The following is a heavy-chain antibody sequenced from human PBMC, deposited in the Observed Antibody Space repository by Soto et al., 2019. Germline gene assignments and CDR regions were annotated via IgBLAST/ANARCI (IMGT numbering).Heavy chain of an antibody. CDR2: IIPLFGTP. D-gene: IGHD1-26*01. V-gene: IGHV1-69*12. CDR3: GRARRSGTYSLRGPHLDY. Sequence: QVQLVQSGAEVKKPGSSVKVSCKASGGIFNSYAFNWVRQAPGQGLEWMGGIIPLFGTPSYAQNFQGRVTITADESTTKAQRDLSSVPSDGPAVYYCGRARRSGTYSLRGPHLDYWGQGTLVTVSS. CDR1: GGIFNSYA. J-gene: IGHJ4*02.